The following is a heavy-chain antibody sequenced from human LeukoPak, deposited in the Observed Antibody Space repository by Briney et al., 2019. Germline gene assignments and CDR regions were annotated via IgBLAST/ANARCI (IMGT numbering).Heavy chain of an antibody. D-gene: IGHD3-22*01. CDR1: GFTFTNFA. CDR3: AKDPYDYYDSSGYYYEPYFDY. V-gene: IGHV3-30*04. J-gene: IGHJ4*02. Sequence: PGGSLRLSCVASGFTFTNFALHWVRQAPGKGLEWVALIAFDGSEKYYADSVKGRFTISRDNSKNTLYLQMNSLRAEDTAVYYCAKDPYDYYDSSGYYYEPYFDYWGQGTLVTVSS. CDR2: IAFDGSEK.